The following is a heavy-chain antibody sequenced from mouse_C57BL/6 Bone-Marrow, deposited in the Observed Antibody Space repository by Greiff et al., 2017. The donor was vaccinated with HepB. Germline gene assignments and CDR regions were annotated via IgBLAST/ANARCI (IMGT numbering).Heavy chain of an antibody. CDR3: AIYYGSSYDYAMDY. J-gene: IGHJ4*01. CDR1: GYTFTSYD. V-gene: IGHV1-85*01. Sequence: VQLQQSGPELVKPGASVKLSCKASGYTFTSYDINWVKQRPGQGLEWIGWIYPRDGSTKYNEKFKGKATLTVDTSSSTAYMELHSLTSEDSAVYFCAIYYGSSYDYAMDYWGQGTSVTVSS. CDR2: IYPRDGST. D-gene: IGHD1-1*01.